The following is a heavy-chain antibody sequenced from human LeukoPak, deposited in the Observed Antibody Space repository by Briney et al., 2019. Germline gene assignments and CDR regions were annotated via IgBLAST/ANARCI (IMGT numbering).Heavy chain of an antibody. D-gene: IGHD5-18*01. CDR2: VSSSDSYI. V-gene: IGHV3-21*01. CDR3: ARGSAMVLRRGRRPYYFDY. J-gene: IGHJ4*02. CDR1: GFTFNTYS. Sequence: GGSLRLSCAVSGFTFNTYSMNWVRQAPGKGLEWVSSVSSSDSYIHYADSVKGRFTISRDNAKNSLYLQMNSLRAEDTAVYYCARGSAMVLRRGRRPYYFDYWGRGTRVTVSS.